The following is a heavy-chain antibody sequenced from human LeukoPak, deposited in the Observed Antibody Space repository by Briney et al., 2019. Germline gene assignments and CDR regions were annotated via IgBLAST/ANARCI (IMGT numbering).Heavy chain of an antibody. J-gene: IGHJ4*02. CDR1: GGSMRSSRHY. CDR3: ARNPTVGASRWFDY. Sequence: PSETLSLTCTVSGGSMRSSRHYWGWIRQPPGKGLEWIGSIYHSGSTYYNPSLKSRVTISVDMSKNQFSLKVSSVTAADTAVYYCARNPTVGASRWFDYWGQGTLVTVSS. V-gene: IGHV4-39*01. D-gene: IGHD1-26*01. CDR2: IYHSGST.